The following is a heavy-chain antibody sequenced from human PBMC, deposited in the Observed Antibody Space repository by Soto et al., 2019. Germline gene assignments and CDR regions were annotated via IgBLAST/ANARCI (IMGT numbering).Heavy chain of an antibody. Sequence: PSETLSLTCTVSGGSISSYYWSWIRQPPGKGLEWIGYIYYSGSTNYNPSLKSRVTISVDTSKNQFSLKLSSLRSEDTAVYYCAREQVGWFDPWGQGTLVTVSS. CDR1: GGSISSYY. CDR2: IYYSGST. V-gene: IGHV4-59*01. CDR3: AREQVGWFDP. D-gene: IGHD3-10*01. J-gene: IGHJ5*02.